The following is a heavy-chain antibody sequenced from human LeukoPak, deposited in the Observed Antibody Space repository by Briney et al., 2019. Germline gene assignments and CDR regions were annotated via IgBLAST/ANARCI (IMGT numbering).Heavy chain of an antibody. V-gene: IGHV3-49*04. CDR1: GFTFGDYA. J-gene: IGHJ4*02. Sequence: GGSLRLSCTASGFTFGDYAMTWVRQAPGKGLEWVGFIRSKIYGGTPEYAASVKGRFTISRGDSKGIAYLQMDSLKTEDTAVYYCTRDQTPYYWGQGTLVTVSS. CDR3: TRDQTPYY. CDR2: IRSKIYGGTP.